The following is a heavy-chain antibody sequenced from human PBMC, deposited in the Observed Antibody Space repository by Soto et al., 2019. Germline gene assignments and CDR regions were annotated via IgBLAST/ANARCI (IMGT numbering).Heavy chain of an antibody. V-gene: IGHV4-34*01. CDR1: GGSFSGYY. CDR3: ARSSTTRYWFDP. J-gene: IGHJ5*02. CDR2: INHSGST. D-gene: IGHD2-2*01. Sequence: QVQLQQWGAGLLKPSETLSLTCAVYGGSFSGYYWSWIRQPPGKGLEWIGEINHSGSTNYNPSLKSRVTMSVHTSKNQFSQKLSSVTAADTAVYYCARSSTTRYWFDPWGQGTLVTVSS.